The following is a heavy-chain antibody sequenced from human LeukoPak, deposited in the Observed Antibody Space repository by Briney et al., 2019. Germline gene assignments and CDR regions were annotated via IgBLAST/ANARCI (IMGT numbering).Heavy chain of an antibody. V-gene: IGHV4-61*02. Sequence: SETLSLTCTVSGGSISSGSYYWSWIRQPAGKGLEWTGRIYTSGSTNYNPSLKSRVTISVDTSKNQFSLKLSSVTAADTAVYYCARDLCYYDSSGYYLWGFDIWGQGTMVTVSS. CDR2: IYTSGST. CDR3: ARDLCYYDSSGYYLWGFDI. CDR1: GGSISSGSYY. J-gene: IGHJ3*02. D-gene: IGHD3-22*01.